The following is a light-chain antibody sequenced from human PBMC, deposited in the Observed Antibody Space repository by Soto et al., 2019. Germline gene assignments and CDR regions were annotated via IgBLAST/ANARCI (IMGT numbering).Light chain of an antibody. J-gene: IGKJ4*01. CDR2: AAS. Sequence: IQLTQSPSSLSASVGDRVTITCRASQDISSYLAWYQQKPVRAPKLLIHAASILQSGVPSRFSGSGSETDFILTINSLQPEDFATYYCQQLSGYPLNFGGGTKVDIK. CDR3: QQLSGYPLN. V-gene: IGKV1-9*01. CDR1: QDISSY.